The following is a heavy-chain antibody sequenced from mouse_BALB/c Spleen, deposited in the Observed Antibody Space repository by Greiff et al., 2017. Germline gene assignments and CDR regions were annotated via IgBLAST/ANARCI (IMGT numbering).Heavy chain of an antibody. J-gene: IGHJ1*01. CDR3: ARQPSMVTTSWYFDV. D-gene: IGHD2-10*02. CDR2: ISNGGGST. Sequence: DVHLVESGGGLVQPGGSLKLSCAASGFTFSSYIMSWVRQTPEKRLEWVAYISNGGGSTYYPDTVKGRFTISRDNAKNTLYMQMSSLKSEDTAMYYCARQPSMVTTSWYFDVWGAGTTVTVSS. CDR1: GFTFSSYI. V-gene: IGHV5-12-2*01.